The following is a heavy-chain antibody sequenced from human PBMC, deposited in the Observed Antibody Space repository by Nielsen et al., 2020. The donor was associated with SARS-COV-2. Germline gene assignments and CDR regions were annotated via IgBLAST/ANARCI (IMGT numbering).Heavy chain of an antibody. CDR2: MNPNSGTT. J-gene: IGHJ6*02. V-gene: IGHV1-8*01. D-gene: IGHD2-2*01. Sequence: ASVKVSCKASGYTFTSYDINWVRQATGQGLEWMGWMNPNSGTTVFAQKFQGRITMTRDTSISTAYMELRSLRSDDTAVYYCARVKLGYCSSTSCYAFMFLDYYGMDVWGQGTTVTVSS. CDR3: ARVKLGYCSSTSCYAFMFLDYYGMDV. CDR1: GYTFTSYD.